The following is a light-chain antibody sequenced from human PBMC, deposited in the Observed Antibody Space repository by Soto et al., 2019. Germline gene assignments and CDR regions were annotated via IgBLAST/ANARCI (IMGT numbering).Light chain of an antibody. CDR3: QQYNNWPPWT. J-gene: IGKJ1*01. CDR1: QSIGLA. V-gene: IGKV3-11*01. CDR2: DAS. Sequence: EIVLTQSQATLSLSPGERATLSCRASQSIGLAIAWYQHKPGQAPRLLIFDASQRATGIPARFRGSGSGTDFTLSISSLEPEDFALYYCQQYNNWPPWTFGQGTKVE.